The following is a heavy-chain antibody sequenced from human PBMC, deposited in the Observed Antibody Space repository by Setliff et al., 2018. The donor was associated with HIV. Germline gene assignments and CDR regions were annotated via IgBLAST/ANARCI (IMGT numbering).Heavy chain of an antibody. CDR2: ISGGGGGT. Sequence: GESLRLSCAASGFTFSSYAMSWVRQAPGKGLEWVSAISGGGGGTYDADSVKGRFTISRDNSKNTLYLQMNSLRAEDTAVYYCAKEANNWNYDIAGGYFDSWGQGTLVTVSS. CDR1: GFTFSSYA. D-gene: IGHD1-7*01. CDR3: AKEANNWNYDIAGGYFDS. J-gene: IGHJ4*02. V-gene: IGHV3-23*01.